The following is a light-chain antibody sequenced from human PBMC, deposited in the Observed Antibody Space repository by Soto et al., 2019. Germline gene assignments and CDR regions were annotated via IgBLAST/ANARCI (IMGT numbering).Light chain of an antibody. CDR3: QQYNSFSTWT. V-gene: IGKV1-5*03. J-gene: IGKJ1*01. Sequence: DIQMTQSPSTLSASVGDRVTLTYRASQSIGSWLAWYQQKPGKAPKLLIYKASSLETGVPSRFSGSGSGTEFTLTISSLQPDDSATYYCQQYNSFSTWTFGQGTKVEIK. CDR1: QSIGSW. CDR2: KAS.